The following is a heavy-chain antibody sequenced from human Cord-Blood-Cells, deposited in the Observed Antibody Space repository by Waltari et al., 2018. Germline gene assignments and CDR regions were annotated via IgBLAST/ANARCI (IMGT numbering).Heavy chain of an antibody. V-gene: IGHV3-7*01. CDR3: ARENDFWSGYYVDY. D-gene: IGHD3-3*01. CDR2: RKQDGSEK. J-gene: IGHJ4*02. CDR1: GFTFSSYW. Sequence: EVQLVESGGGLVQPGGSLRLSCAASGFTFSSYWMSWVRQAPGKGLEWEANRKQDGSEKYYVDSVKGRFTISRDNAKNSLYLQMNSLRAEDTAVYYCARENDFWSGYYVDYWGQGTLVTVSS.